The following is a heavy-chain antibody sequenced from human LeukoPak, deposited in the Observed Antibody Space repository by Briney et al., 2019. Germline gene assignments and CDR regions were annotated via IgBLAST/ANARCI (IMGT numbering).Heavy chain of an antibody. D-gene: IGHD3-9*01. CDR2: IYYSGST. CDR1: GGSISSYY. V-gene: IGHV4-59*12. Sequence: SETLSLTCTVSGGSISSYYWSWIRQPPGKGLEWIGYIYYSGSTNYNPSLKSRVTMSVDTSKNQFSLKLSSVTAADTAVYYCARRSPYDILTGYLLGDAFDIWGQGTMVTVSS. CDR3: ARRSPYDILTGYLLGDAFDI. J-gene: IGHJ3*02.